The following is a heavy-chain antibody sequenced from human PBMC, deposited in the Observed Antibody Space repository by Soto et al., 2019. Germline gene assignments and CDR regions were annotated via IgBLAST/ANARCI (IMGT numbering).Heavy chain of an antibody. CDR3: ERGASYCSGGSCYSRWFDP. CDR2: INHSGST. J-gene: IGHJ5*02. V-gene: IGHV4-34*01. D-gene: IGHD2-15*01. CDR1: GGSFSGYY. Sequence: QVQLQQWGAGLLKPSETLSLTCAVYGGSFSGYYWSWIRQPPGKGLEWIGEINHSGSTNYNPSLKSRVTTSVDTSKNQFSLKLSSVTAADTAVYYCERGASYCSGGSCYSRWFDPWGQGTMVTVSS.